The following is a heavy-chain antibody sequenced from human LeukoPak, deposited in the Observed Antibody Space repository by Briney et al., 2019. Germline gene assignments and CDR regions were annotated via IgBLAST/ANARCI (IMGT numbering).Heavy chain of an antibody. V-gene: IGHV1-2*02. CDR2: INPNILGT. CDR3: ARPLRSQRGYRSYDFDYFDY. J-gene: IGHJ4*02. Sequence: GASVKVSCKASGYTFTDYYMHWVRQAPGQGLEWMGWINPNILGTSYAQKFQGRVTMARDTSTSTFYMELTSLTPDDTAVYFCARPLRSQRGYRSYDFDYFDYWGQGTLVTVSS. CDR1: GYTFTDYY. D-gene: IGHD5-12*01.